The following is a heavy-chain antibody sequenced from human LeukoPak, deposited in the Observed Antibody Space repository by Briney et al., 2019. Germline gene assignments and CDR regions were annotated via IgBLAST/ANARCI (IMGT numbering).Heavy chain of an antibody. CDR3: ARVGRGTVTYYYYYYMDV. J-gene: IGHJ6*03. CDR2: INPSGGST. D-gene: IGHD4-17*01. V-gene: IGHV1-46*01. CDR1: GYTFTSYY. Sequence: ASVKVSCKASGYTFTSYYMHWVRQAPGQGLEWMGIINPSGGSTSYAQKFQGRVTMTRDTSTSTVYMELSSLRSEDTAVYYCARVGRGTVTYYYYYYMDVWGKGTTVTVSS.